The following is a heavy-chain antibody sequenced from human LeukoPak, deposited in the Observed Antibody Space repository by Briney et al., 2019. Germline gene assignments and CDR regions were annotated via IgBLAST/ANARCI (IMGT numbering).Heavy chain of an antibody. Sequence: GGSLRLSCAASGFTFSSYEMNWVRQAPGKGLEWVSYISSSGSTIYYADSVKGRYTISRDNAKNSLYLQMNSLRAEDTAVYYCARISSLAVAGINWGQGTLVTVSS. CDR3: ARISSLAVAGIN. D-gene: IGHD6-19*01. CDR1: GFTFSSYE. J-gene: IGHJ4*02. CDR2: ISSSGSTI. V-gene: IGHV3-48*03.